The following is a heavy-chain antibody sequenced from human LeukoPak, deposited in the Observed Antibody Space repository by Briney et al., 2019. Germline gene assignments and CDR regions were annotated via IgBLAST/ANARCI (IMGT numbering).Heavy chain of an antibody. CDR2: ITRSGSPI. Sequence: GGSLRLSCVASGFTFSSYSMNWARQAPGKGLEWVSHITRSGSPIYYGDSVKGRFSMSRDNTKNSLYLQMNSLRGDDTAVYYCVQGPYFDYWGQGTLVTVSS. D-gene: IGHD2-21*01. J-gene: IGHJ4*02. V-gene: IGHV3-48*01. CDR1: GFTFSSYS. CDR3: VQGPYFDY.